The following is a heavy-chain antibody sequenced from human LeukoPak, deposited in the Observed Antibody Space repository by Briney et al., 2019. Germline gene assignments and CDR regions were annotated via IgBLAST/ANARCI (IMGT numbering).Heavy chain of an antibody. CDR2: MNPNSGDT. CDR3: ARVVMKAFYYYYMDV. J-gene: IGHJ6*03. D-gene: IGHD2-21*01. Sequence: ASVRVSCTASGYTFSDYDVNWVRQAPGQGLEWMGWMNPNSGDTGYAQKFQGRVTMTRSMSRNTAYMELSRLRSEDTAVYFCARVVMKAFYYYYMDVWGKGTTIIISS. V-gene: IGHV1-8*01. CDR1: GYTFSDYD.